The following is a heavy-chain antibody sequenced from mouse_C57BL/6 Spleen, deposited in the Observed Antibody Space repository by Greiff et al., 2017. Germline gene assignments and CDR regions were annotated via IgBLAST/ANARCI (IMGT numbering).Heavy chain of an antibody. CDR3: ACAFDCGVSSQAWFAY. V-gene: IGHV1-4*01. CDR1: GYTFTSYT. Sequence: QVQLQQSGAELARPGASVKMSCKASGYTFTSYTMHWVKQRPGQGLEWIGYINPSSGYTKYNQKFKDKATLTADKSSSTAYMQLSRLTSEDSAVYVFACAFDCGVSSQAWFAYWGQGTLVTVSA. J-gene: IGHJ3*01. CDR2: INPSSGYT. D-gene: IGHD1-1*02.